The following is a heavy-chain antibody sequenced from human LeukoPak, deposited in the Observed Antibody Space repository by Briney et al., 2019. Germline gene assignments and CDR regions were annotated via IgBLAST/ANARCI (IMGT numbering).Heavy chain of an antibody. V-gene: IGHV7-4-1*02. D-gene: IGHD2-15*01. Sequence: ASVKVSCKASGGTFSSYAISWVRQAPGQGLEWMGWINTNTGNPTYAQGFTGRFVFSLDTSVSTAYLQISSLKAEDTAVYYCARFVVVVAATPSYAFDIWGQGTMVTVSS. CDR2: INTNTGNP. CDR1: GGTFSSYA. J-gene: IGHJ3*02. CDR3: ARFVVVVAATPSYAFDI.